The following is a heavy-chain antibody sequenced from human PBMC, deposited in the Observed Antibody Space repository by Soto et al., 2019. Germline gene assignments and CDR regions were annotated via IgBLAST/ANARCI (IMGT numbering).Heavy chain of an antibody. CDR1: GGNFSSYA. D-gene: IGHD3-22*01. CDR2: INPIFGTA. V-gene: IGHV1-69*01. Sequence: QVQLVQSGAEVKKPGSSVKVSCKASGGNFSSYAISWVRQAPGQGLEGMGGINPIFGTANYAQKFQGRVTSNADGSTSTAYVELSSLRSGDTAVYYCASSYYDSSGYFDPWGQGTLVTVSS. CDR3: ASSYYDSSGYFDP. J-gene: IGHJ5*02.